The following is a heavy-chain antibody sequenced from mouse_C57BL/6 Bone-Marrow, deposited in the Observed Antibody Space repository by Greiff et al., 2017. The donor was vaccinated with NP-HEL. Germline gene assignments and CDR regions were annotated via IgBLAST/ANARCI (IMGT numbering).Heavy chain of an antibody. CDR2: IDPSDSYT. CDR1: GYTFTSYW. Sequence: QVQLQQPGAELVRPGTSVKLSCKASGYTFTSYWMHWVKQRPGQGLEWIGVIDPSDSYTNYNQKFKGKATLTVDTSSSTAYMQLSSLTSEDSAVYYCARSTMVTTRGYYFDYWGQGTTLTVSS. CDR3: ARSTMVTTRGYYFDY. D-gene: IGHD2-2*01. V-gene: IGHV1-59*01. J-gene: IGHJ2*01.